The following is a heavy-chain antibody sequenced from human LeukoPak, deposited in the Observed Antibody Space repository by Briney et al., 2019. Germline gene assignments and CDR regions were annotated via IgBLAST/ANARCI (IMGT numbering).Heavy chain of an antibody. Sequence: GGSLRLSCAASGFSFSSYAMSWVRQAPGRGLEWVSAICGSGTNTYYADSVKGRFTISRDNSKNTLDLQMNSLRAEDTAVYYCAEAGGGNCFSPLDFWGQGTLVTVSS. D-gene: IGHD2-15*01. CDR2: ICGSGTNT. CDR1: GFSFSSYA. V-gene: IGHV3-23*01. J-gene: IGHJ4*02. CDR3: AEAGGGNCFSPLDF.